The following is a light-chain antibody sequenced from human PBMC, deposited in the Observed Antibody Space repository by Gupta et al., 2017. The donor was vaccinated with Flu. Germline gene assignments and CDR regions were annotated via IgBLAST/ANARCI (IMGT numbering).Light chain of an antibody. Sequence: DIQMTQSPSTLSASVGDRVTITCRASQSISSWLAWYQQKPGKAPNLLIYKASSLESGVPSRFSGSGSGTEFTLTISSRQPDDFATYYCQQYNSHWTFGQGTKVEIK. CDR2: KAS. J-gene: IGKJ1*01. CDR3: QQYNSHWT. V-gene: IGKV1-5*03. CDR1: QSISSW.